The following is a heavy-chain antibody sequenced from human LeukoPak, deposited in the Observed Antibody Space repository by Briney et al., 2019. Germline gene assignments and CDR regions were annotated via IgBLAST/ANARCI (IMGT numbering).Heavy chain of an antibody. CDR2: IWYDGSNK. V-gene: IGHV3-33*08. D-gene: IGHD6-19*01. Sequence: GGSLRLSCAASGFTFISYGMHWVRQAPGKGLEWVAVIWYDGSNKYYADSVKGRFTTSRDNSKNTLYLQMNSLRAEDTAVYYCARDGYSSGWTEGWFDPWGQGTLVTVSS. J-gene: IGHJ5*02. CDR3: ARDGYSSGWTEGWFDP. CDR1: GFTFISYG.